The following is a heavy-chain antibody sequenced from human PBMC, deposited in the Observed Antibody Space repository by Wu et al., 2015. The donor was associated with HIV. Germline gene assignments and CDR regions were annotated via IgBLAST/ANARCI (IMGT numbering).Heavy chain of an antibody. J-gene: IGHJ6*02. V-gene: IGHV1-8*02. Sequence: QVQLVQSGAEVQKPGSSVKVSCKAPGGTFSSHAISWVRQAPGQGLEWMGWMSPTTGNTGYAHRFQGRLTMTRNTSMSTAYMELSSLRSEDTAVYYCTRGRQYLANAFYYGLDVWGQGTTVTVSS. D-gene: IGHD2-2*01. CDR1: GGTFSSHA. CDR3: TRGRQYLANAFYYGLDV. CDR2: MSPTTGNT.